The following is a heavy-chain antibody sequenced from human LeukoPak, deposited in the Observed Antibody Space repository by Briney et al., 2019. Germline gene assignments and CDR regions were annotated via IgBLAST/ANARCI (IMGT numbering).Heavy chain of an antibody. CDR2: ISGSGGST. CDR3: AKVDDDFWSGYFDY. V-gene: IGHV3-23*01. CDR1: GFTFSNYA. J-gene: IGHJ4*02. Sequence: VGSLRLSCAASGFTFSNYARSWVRQAPGKGLEWISAISGSGGSTYYADSVKGWFTISRDNSKNTLYLQMNSLRAEDTAVYYCAKVDDDFWSGYFDYWGQGTLVTVSS. D-gene: IGHD3-3*01.